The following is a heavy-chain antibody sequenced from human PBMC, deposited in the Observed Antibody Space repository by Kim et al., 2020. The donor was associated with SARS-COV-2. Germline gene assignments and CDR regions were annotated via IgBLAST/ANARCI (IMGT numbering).Heavy chain of an antibody. CDR1: GFTFSSYW. J-gene: IGHJ6*02. V-gene: IGHV3-74*01. CDR2: INSDGSST. Sequence: GGSLRLSCAASGFTFSSYWMHWVRQAPGKGLVWVSRINSDGSSTSYADSVKGRFTISRDNAKNTLYLQMNSLRAEDTAVYYCASLGYQLLHYGMDVWGQGTTVTVSS. D-gene: IGHD2-2*01. CDR3: ASLGYQLLHYGMDV.